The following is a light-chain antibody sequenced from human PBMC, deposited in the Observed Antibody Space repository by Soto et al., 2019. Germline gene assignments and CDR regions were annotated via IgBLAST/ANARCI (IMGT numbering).Light chain of an antibody. CDR2: GAS. CDR1: QSVTSNS. Sequence: EIVLTQSPGTLSLSPGERVTLSCRASQSVTSNSLAWYQQKPGQAPRLLIYGASIRATGIPDRFSGGGSGADFTLSISRLEPEDFAVYYCHHYGSSLPDTFGQGTKLEIK. V-gene: IGKV3-20*01. J-gene: IGKJ2*01. CDR3: HHYGSSLPDT.